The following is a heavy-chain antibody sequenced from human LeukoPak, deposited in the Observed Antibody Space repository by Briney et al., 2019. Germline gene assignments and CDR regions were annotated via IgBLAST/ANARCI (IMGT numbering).Heavy chain of an antibody. Sequence: ASVKVSCKASGGTFSSYAISWVRQAPGQGLEWMGGIIPIFGTANYAQKFQGSVTITADESTSTAYMELSSLRSEDTAVYYCAGEGPVGAIDYWGQGTLVTVSS. J-gene: IGHJ4*02. D-gene: IGHD1-26*01. V-gene: IGHV1-69*13. CDR1: GGTFSSYA. CDR3: AGEGPVGAIDY. CDR2: IIPIFGTA.